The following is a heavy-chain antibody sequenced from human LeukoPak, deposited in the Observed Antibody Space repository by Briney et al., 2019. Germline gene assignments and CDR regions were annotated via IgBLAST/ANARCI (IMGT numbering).Heavy chain of an antibody. D-gene: IGHD3-3*01. CDR2: ISGSSGHT. CDR3: AKVGFSEMEWLLYSDH. CDR1: GLTFSSYA. V-gene: IGHV3-23*01. Sequence: PPGGSLRLSCAASGLTFSSYAMSWVRQAPGKGLEWVSAISGSSGHTYYADSVKGRFTISRDNSKNMLYLQMNSLRAEDTAVYYCAKVGFSEMEWLLYSDHWGQGTLVTVSS. J-gene: IGHJ4*02.